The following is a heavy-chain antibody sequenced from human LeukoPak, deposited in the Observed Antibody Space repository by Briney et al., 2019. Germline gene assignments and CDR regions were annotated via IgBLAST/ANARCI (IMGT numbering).Heavy chain of an antibody. J-gene: IGHJ4*02. D-gene: IGHD3-3*01. V-gene: IGHV4-39*07. CDR1: GGSISSSSYY. CDR2: IYYSGST. CDR3: ARGDYDFWSGYYYRMYYFDY. Sequence: NPSETLSLTCTVSGGSISSSSYYWGWIRQPPGKGLEWIGSIYYSGSTYYNPSLKSRVTISVDTSKNQFSLKLSSVTAADTAVYYCARGDYDFWSGYYYRMYYFDYWGQGTLVTVSS.